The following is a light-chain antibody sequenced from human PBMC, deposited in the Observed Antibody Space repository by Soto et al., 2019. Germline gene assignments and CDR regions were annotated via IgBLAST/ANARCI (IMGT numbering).Light chain of an antibody. CDR2: KAS. V-gene: IGKV1-5*03. J-gene: IGKJ1*01. CDR3: QYWDDYSWT. Sequence: DIQMTQPPSTLSASVGDRVTITCRASQSITDWLAWYQQKPGKAPKILIYKASNLEVGVPSRFSGSGSGTEFTLTISSVQPDDFATNYCQYWDDYSWTFGQGTKVEIK. CDR1: QSITDW.